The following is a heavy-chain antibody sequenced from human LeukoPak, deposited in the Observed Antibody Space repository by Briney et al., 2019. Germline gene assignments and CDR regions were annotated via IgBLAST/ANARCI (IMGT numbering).Heavy chain of an antibody. Sequence: SETLSLTCTVSGGSISSGGYYWSWIRQPPGKGLEWIGYIYHSGSTYYNPSLKSRVTISVDRSKNQFSLKLSSATAADTAVYYCATPDSSSSAFDIWGQGTMVTVSS. J-gene: IGHJ3*02. CDR3: ATPDSSSSAFDI. V-gene: IGHV4-30-2*01. D-gene: IGHD6-6*01. CDR1: GGSISSGGYY. CDR2: IYHSGST.